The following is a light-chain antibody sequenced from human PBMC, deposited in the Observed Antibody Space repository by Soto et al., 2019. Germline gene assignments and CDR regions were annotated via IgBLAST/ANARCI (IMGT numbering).Light chain of an antibody. Sequence: EIVLTQSPGTLPLSPGEAATPSSGAIQSIGRNYLAWYQQKPGQAPRLLIFGTSTRATGIPDRFSGSGSGTDFTLTISRLEPEDFAVYYCQQYASSPLLTFGGGTKVDIK. CDR1: QSIGRNY. J-gene: IGKJ4*01. V-gene: IGKV3-20*01. CDR2: GTS. CDR3: QQYASSPLLT.